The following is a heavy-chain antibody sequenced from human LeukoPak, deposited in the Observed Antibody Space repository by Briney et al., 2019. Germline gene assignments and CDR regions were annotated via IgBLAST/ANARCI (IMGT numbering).Heavy chain of an antibody. D-gene: IGHD2-2*01. CDR3: ARGGVVPAAIRYYYYYYGMDV. V-gene: IGHV4-34*01. CDR2: INHSGST. CDR1: GXSFSGYY. Sequence: PSETLSLTCAVYGXSFSGYYWSWIRQPPGKGLEWIGEINHSGSTNYNPFLKSRVTISVDTSKNQFSLKLSSVTAADTAVYYCARGGVVPAAIRYYYYYYGMDVWGQGTTVTVSS. J-gene: IGHJ6*02.